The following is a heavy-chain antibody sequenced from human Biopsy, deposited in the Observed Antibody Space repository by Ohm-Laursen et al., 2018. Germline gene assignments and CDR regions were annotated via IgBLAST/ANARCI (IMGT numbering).Heavy chain of an antibody. CDR2: ISDRGTT. J-gene: IGHJ3*01. CDR1: GESFSDYY. V-gene: IGHV4-59*07. CDR3: ARLYRLDDYWNDDPPDAFDV. Sequence: SDTLSLTCEVSGESFSDYYWSWIRQSPRKGLEWIGHISDRGTTNYNPSLRGRVTISVDTSKKQFSLKLSSVTAADTAVFFCARLYRLDDYWNDDPPDAFDVWGQGTMVTVSS. D-gene: IGHD3-3*01.